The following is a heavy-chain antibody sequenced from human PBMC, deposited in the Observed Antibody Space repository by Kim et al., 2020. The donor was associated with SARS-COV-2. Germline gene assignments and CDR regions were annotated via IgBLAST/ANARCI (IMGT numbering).Heavy chain of an antibody. Sequence: YGESVKGRFTISRDRPKNTVYLQMNRLLPEDTAVYYCAKGLFCSSSWSLDYWGEGTLVTVSS. CDR3: AKGLFCSSSWSLDY. V-gene: IGHV3-30*02. D-gene: IGHD2-2*01. J-gene: IGHJ4*02.